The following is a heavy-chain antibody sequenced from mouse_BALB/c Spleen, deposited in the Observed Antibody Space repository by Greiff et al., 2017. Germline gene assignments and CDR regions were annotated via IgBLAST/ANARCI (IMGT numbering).Heavy chain of an antibody. CDR2: ISNLAYSI. CDR1: GFTFSDYG. D-gene: IGHD2-1*01. V-gene: IGHV5-15*02. J-gene: IGHJ4*01. CDR3: ARTYGNYGGYAMDY. Sequence: EVKLVESGGGLVQPGGSRKLSCAASGFTFSDYGMAWVRQAPGKGPEWVAFISNLAYSIYYADTVTGRFTISRENAKNTLYLEMSSLRSEDTAMYYCARTYGNYGGYAMDYWGQGTSVTVSS.